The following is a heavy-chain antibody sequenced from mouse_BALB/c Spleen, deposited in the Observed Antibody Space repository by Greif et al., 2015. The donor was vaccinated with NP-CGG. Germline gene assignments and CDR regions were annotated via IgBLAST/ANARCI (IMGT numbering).Heavy chain of an antibody. D-gene: IGHD3-3*01. J-gene: IGHJ3*01. CDR2: ISSGGSYT. CDR1: GFTFSSYA. Sequence: EVMLVESGGGLVKPGGSLKLSCAASGFTFSSYAMSWVRQTPEKRLEWVATISSGGSYTYYPDSVKGRFTISRDNAKNTLYLQMSSLRSEDTAMYYCARGDVAYWGQGTLVTVSA. CDR3: ARGDVAY. V-gene: IGHV5-9-1*01.